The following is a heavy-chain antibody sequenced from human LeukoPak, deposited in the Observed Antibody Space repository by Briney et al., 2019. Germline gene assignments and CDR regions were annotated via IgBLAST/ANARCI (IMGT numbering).Heavy chain of an antibody. D-gene: IGHD6-19*01. CDR1: GYTFTGYY. CDR2: INPNSGGT. V-gene: IGHV1-2*02. CDR3: ARDLASSSGWFD. Sequence: ASVKVSCKASGYTFTGYYMHWVRQAPGQGLEWMGWINPNSGGTNYAQKFQGRVTMTRDTSISTAYMELCRLRSDDTAVYYCARDLASSSGWFDWGQGTLVTVSS. J-gene: IGHJ4*02.